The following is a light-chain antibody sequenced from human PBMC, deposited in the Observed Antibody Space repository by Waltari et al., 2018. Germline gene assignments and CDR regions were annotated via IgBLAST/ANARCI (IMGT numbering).Light chain of an antibody. V-gene: IGKV3D-7*01. Sequence: PGDRVTLSCRASQSVSSSYLTWYQQKPGQAPRLLIYGASTRATSIPARFSGSGSGTDFTLTINSLQPEDFAVYYCQQDYNLPLTFGQGTKVEIK. CDR3: QQDYNLPLT. J-gene: IGKJ1*01. CDR2: GAS. CDR1: QSVSSSY.